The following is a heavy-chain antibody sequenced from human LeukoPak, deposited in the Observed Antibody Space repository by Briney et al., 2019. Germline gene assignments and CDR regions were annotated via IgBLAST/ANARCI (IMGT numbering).Heavy chain of an antibody. CDR2: IIPIFGTA. CDR3: ARDPLEAAMAPYYYYYMDV. CDR1: GGTFSSYA. D-gene: IGHD5-18*01. V-gene: IGHV1-69*05. J-gene: IGHJ6*03. Sequence: SVKVSCKASGGTFSSYAISWVRQAPGQGLEWMGGIIPIFGTANYAQKFQGRATITTDESTSTAYMELSSLRSEDTAVYYCARDPLEAAMAPYYYYYMDVWGKGTTVTVSS.